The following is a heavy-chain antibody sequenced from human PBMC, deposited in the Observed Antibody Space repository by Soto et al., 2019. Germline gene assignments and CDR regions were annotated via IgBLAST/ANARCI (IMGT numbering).Heavy chain of an antibody. Sequence: GASVKVSCKASGYTFTSYGISWVRQAPGQGLEWMGWISAYNGNTNYAQKLQGRVTMTTDTSTSTAYMELRSLRSDDTAVYYCARDFSPYAPEAFYGMDVWGQGTTVTVSS. CDR1: GYTFTSYG. J-gene: IGHJ6*02. CDR2: ISAYNGNT. D-gene: IGHD3-16*01. V-gene: IGHV1-18*01. CDR3: ARDFSPYAPEAFYGMDV.